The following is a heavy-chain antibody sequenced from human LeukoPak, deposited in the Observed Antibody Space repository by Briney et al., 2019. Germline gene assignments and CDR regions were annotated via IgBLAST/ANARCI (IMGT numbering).Heavy chain of an antibody. Sequence: PSETLSLTCAVSGYSISSGYYWGWIRQPPGKGLEWIGTIYHSGSTYYNPSLKSRVTISVDTSKNQFSLKLNSVTAADTAVYYCASLCSSGSCYLESGWFDPWGQGTLVTVSS. V-gene: IGHV4-38-2*01. CDR1: GYSISSGYY. D-gene: IGHD2-15*01. CDR3: ASLCSSGSCYLESGWFDP. J-gene: IGHJ5*02. CDR2: IYHSGST.